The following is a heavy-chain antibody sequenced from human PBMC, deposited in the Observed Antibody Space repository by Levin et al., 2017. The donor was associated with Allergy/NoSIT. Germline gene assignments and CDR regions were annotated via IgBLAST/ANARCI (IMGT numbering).Heavy chain of an antibody. D-gene: IGHD1-26*01. V-gene: IGHV1-69*13. CDR1: GGTFSIYA. CDR3: AREDRGAAVSYYGMDV. CDR2: LIPIFATA. Sequence: RASVKVSCKASGGTFSIYAISWVRQAPGQGLEWMGGLIPIFATANYAQKFQGRVTITADESTSTAYMELSSLRSEDTAVYYCAREDRGAAVSYYGMDVWGQGTTVTVSS. J-gene: IGHJ6*02.